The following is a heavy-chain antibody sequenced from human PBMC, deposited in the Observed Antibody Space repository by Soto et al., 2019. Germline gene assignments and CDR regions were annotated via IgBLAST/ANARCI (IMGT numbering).Heavy chain of an antibody. D-gene: IGHD3-3*01. J-gene: IGHJ1*01. CDR2: ISGSGGST. Sequence: EVQLLESGGGLVQPGGSLRLSCAASGFTFRSYAMSWVRQAPGKGLEWVSAISGSGGSTYYADSVEGPLTITSDNTKNTLYLQMNSLRAEDTAVYYCATFLGWSDYSFAEYFQHWGQGTLVTVSS. CDR3: ATFLGWSDYSFAEYFQH. CDR1: GFTFRSYA. V-gene: IGHV3-23*01.